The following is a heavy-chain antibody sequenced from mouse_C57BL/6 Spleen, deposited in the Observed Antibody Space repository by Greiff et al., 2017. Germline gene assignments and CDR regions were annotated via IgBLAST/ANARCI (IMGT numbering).Heavy chain of an antibody. CDR2: INYDGSST. J-gene: IGHJ1*03. D-gene: IGHD1-1*02. CDR3: ARATYGYGYFDV. Sequence: EVMLVESEGGLVQPGSSMKLSCTASGFTFSDYYMAWVRQVPEKGLEWVANINYDGSSTYYLDSLKSRFIISRDNAKNILYLQMSSLKSEDTATYYCARATYGYGYFDVWGTGTTVTVSS. CDR1: GFTFSDYY. V-gene: IGHV5-16*01.